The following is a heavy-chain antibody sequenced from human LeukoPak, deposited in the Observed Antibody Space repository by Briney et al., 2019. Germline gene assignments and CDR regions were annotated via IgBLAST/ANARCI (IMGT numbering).Heavy chain of an antibody. J-gene: IGHJ4*02. CDR3: ATEAPYSLGATFLVY. D-gene: IGHD1-26*01. CDR1: GYTFTSYY. CDR2: INPNRGST. V-gene: IGHV1-46*01. Sequence: ASVKVSCKASGYTFTSYYMYWVRQAPGQGLEWMGIINPNRGSTSYAQKFQGRVTITADESTSTAYMELSSLRSEDTAVYYCATEAPYSLGATFLVYWGQGTLVTVSS.